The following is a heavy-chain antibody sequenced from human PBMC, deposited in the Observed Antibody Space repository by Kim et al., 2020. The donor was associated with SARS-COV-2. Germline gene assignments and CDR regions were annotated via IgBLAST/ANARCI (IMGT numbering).Heavy chain of an antibody. V-gene: IGHV4-31*03. D-gene: IGHD2-2*01. Sequence: SETLSLTCTVSGGSISSGGYYWSWIRQHPGKGLEWIGYIYYSGSTYYKPSLKRRVTISVDTSKNQLSLKLSSVTAADTAVYYCARVRVVVPAARNWFDPWGQGTLVTVSS. CDR1: GGSISSGGYY. J-gene: IGHJ5*02. CDR2: IYYSGST. CDR3: ARVRVVVPAARNWFDP.